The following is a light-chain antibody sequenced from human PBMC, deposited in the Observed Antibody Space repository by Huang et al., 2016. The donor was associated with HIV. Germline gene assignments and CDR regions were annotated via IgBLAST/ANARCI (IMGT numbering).Light chain of an antibody. CDR1: QSVLYTSNNKNY. Sequence: DIVMTQAPDSLSVSLGERATINCTSSQSVLYTSNNKNYLAWYQQKPGQPPKLLIYWASTRESGVPDRCSGSGSGTDFTLTITSLQVEDGATYYCQQYFSLPLTFGGGTKVE. CDR3: QQYFSLPLT. J-gene: IGKJ4*01. V-gene: IGKV4-1*01. CDR2: WAS.